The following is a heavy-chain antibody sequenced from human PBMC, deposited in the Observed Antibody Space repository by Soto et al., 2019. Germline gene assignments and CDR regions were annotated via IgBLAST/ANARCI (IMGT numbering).Heavy chain of an antibody. Sequence: DVQLLESGGGLVQRGGSLRLSCAASGFTFSTYGMTWVRQAPGKGLEWVSYGGSGGSTYYADSVKGRFTISRDNSKNTLYLQRNSLRAEDTAVYYCVKFRGRAYHYYYMDVWGNGTTVTVSS. CDR3: VKFRGRAYHYYYMDV. CDR1: GFTFSTYG. CDR2: YGGSGGST. J-gene: IGHJ6*03. D-gene: IGHD3-16*01. V-gene: IGHV3-23*01.